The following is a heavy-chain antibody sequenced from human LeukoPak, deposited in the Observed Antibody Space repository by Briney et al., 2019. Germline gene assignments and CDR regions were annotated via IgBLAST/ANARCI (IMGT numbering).Heavy chain of an antibody. J-gene: IGHJ4*02. D-gene: IGHD3-10*01. CDR2: MNPNSGNT. CDR1: GYTFTSYD. Sequence: ASVKVSCKASGYTFTSYDINWVRQATGQGLEWMGWMNPNSGNTGYAQKFRGRVTMTRNTSISTAYMELSSLRSEDTAVYYCARSLTYYYGSGSYFGYWGQGTLVTVSS. CDR3: ARSLTYYYGSGSYFGY. V-gene: IGHV1-8*01.